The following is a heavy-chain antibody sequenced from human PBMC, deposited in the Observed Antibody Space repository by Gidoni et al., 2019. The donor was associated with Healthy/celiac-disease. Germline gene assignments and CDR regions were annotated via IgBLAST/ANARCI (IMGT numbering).Heavy chain of an antibody. CDR2: ISGSGGST. J-gene: IGHJ4*02. CDR3: AKLRGYSGYDPFDY. D-gene: IGHD5-12*01. Sequence: EVALLGSGGGLVQPGGSLGPPCAAPGFTFGSYAMSWVRQAPGKGLEWVSAISGSGGSTYYADSVKGRFTISRDNSKNTLYLQMNSLRAEDTAVYYCAKLRGYSGYDPFDYWGQGTLVTVSS. V-gene: IGHV3-23*01. CDR1: GFTFGSYA.